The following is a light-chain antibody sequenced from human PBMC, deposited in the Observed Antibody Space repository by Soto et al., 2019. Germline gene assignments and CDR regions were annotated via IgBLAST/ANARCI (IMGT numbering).Light chain of an antibody. CDR3: QQYGISPFT. CDR2: GAS. V-gene: IGKV3-20*01. Sequence: EIVLTQSPGTLSLSPGERATLSCRASQSVSSSYLAWYQQKPGQAPRLLIYGASSRATGIPDRFSGSGSGTDFTLTISRLEPEDFAVYYCQQYGISPFTFGGGTKVEIK. CDR1: QSVSSSY. J-gene: IGKJ4*01.